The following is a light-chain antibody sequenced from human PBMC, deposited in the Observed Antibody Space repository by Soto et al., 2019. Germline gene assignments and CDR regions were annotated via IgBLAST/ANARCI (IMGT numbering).Light chain of an antibody. Sequence: QSALTQPASVSGSPGQSITISCTGASSDVGAYNYVSWYQQHPGKAPKLMIYAVSNRPSGVSNRFSGSKSGNTASLTISGLQAEDEADYYCISYTSSSTLVFGGGTQLTVL. CDR1: SSDVGAYNY. V-gene: IGLV2-14*01. CDR3: ISYTSSSTLV. CDR2: AVS. J-gene: IGLJ2*01.